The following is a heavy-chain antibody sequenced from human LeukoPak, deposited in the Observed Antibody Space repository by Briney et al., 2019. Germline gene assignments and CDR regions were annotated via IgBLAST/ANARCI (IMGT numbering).Heavy chain of an antibody. V-gene: IGHV4-34*01. CDR1: GGSFSGYY. CDR3: ARGRKLLWFGELLPNAFDI. D-gene: IGHD3-10*01. Sequence: PSETLSLTCAVYGGSFSGYYWSWIRQPPGKGLEWIGYIYYSGSTYYNPSLKSRVTISVDTSKNQFSLKLSSVTAADTAVYYCARGRKLLWFGELLPNAFDIWGQGTMVTVSS. J-gene: IGHJ3*02. CDR2: IYYSGST.